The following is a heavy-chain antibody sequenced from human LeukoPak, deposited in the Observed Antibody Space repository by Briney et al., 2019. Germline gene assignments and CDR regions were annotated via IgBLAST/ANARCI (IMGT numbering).Heavy chain of an antibody. CDR3: ARGRHEVSMMVVVMTAVSYYLDV. V-gene: IGHV4-34*01. D-gene: IGHD3-22*01. J-gene: IGHJ6*03. Sequence: SETLSLTCAVYGGSFSGYYWTWIRQAPGKGLEWIGEINPSGRISYNPSLKSRLTISVDASKNQFSLNLRSLTATDTAVYYCARGRHEVSMMVVVMTAVSYYLDVWGKGTTVTVS. CDR1: GGSFSGYY. CDR2: INPSGRI.